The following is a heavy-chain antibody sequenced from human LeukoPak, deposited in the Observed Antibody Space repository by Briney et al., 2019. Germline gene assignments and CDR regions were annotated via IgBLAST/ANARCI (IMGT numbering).Heavy chain of an antibody. D-gene: IGHD3-10*01. J-gene: IGHJ4*02. V-gene: IGHV3-21*01. CDR1: GFTFSSYS. Sequence: PGGSLRLSCAASGFTFSSYSMNWVRQALGKGLEWVSSISSSSSYIYYADSVKGRFTISRDNAKNSLYLQMNRLRAEDTAVYYCARVVWGSGSPNYFDYWGQGTLVTVSS. CDR3: ARVVWGSGSPNYFDY. CDR2: ISSSSSYI.